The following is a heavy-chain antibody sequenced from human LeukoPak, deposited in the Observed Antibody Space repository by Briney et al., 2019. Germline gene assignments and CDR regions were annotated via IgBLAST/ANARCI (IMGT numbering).Heavy chain of an antibody. Sequence: SQTLSLTCTVSGGSISSGGYYWSWIRQHPGKGLEWIGYIYYSGSTYYNPSLKSRVTISVDTPKNQFSLKLSSVTAEDTAVYYCARDPVGGSTIFDYWGQGTLVTVSS. CDR2: IYYSGST. D-gene: IGHD1-26*01. CDR3: ARDPVGGSTIFDY. CDR1: GGSISSGGYY. V-gene: IGHV4-31*03. J-gene: IGHJ4*02.